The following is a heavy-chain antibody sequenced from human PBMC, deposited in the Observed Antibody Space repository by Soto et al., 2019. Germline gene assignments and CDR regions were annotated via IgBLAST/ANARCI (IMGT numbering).Heavy chain of an antibody. CDR1: GGTFSSYA. J-gene: IGHJ4*02. Sequence: SVKVSCKASGGTFSSYAISWVRQAPGQGLEWMGGIIPIFGTANYAQKFQGRVTITADESTSTAYMEPSSLRSEDTAVYYCARASYDSSGYPGTNFDYWGQGTLVTVSS. CDR2: IIPIFGTA. V-gene: IGHV1-69*13. CDR3: ARASYDSSGYPGTNFDY. D-gene: IGHD3-22*01.